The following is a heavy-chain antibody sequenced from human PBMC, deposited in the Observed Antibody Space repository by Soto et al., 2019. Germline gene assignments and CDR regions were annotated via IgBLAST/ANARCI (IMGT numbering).Heavy chain of an antibody. Sequence: GGSLRLSCTASGFTFGDYAMSWFRQAPGKGLEWVGFIRSKAYGGTTEYAASVKGRFTISRDDSKSIAYLQMNSLKTEDTAVYYCTRGLRAVLRFLEWLGSEQTFFDIWGQGTMVTVSS. CDR1: GFTFGDYA. J-gene: IGHJ3*02. V-gene: IGHV3-49*03. CDR2: IRSKAYGGTT. D-gene: IGHD3-3*01. CDR3: TRGLRAVLRFLEWLGSEQTFFDI.